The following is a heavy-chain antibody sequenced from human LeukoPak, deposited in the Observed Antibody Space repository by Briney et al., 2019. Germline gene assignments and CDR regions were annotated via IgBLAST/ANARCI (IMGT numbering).Heavy chain of an antibody. D-gene: IGHD3-10*01. CDR1: GYTFTGYY. V-gene: IGHV1-2*02. CDR2: INPNSGGT. J-gene: IGHJ4*02. Sequence: ASVKVSCKASGYTFTGYYMHWVRQAPGQGLEWMVWINPNSGGTNYAQKFQGRVTMTRDTSISTAYMELSRLRSDDTAVYYCARGAMVRGVIIWGDYFDYWGQGTLVTVSS. CDR3: ARGAMVRGVIIWGDYFDY.